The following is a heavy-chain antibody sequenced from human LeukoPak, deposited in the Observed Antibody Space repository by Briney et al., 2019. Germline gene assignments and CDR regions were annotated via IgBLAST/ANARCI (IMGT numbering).Heavy chain of an antibody. CDR3: AKGQMVRGVTTSYYMDA. CDR2: ISGSGGST. V-gene: IGHV3-23*01. J-gene: IGHJ6*03. CDR1: GFTFSSYA. D-gene: IGHD3-10*01. Sequence: GGSLRLSCAASGFTFSSYAMSWVRQAPGKGLEWVSAISGSGGSTYYADSVKGRFTISRDNSKNTLYLQMNSLRAEDTAVYYCAKGQMVRGVTTSYYMDAWGKGTRVTVSS.